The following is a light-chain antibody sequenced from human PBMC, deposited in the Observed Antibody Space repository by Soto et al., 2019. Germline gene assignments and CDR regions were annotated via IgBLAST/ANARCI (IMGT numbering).Light chain of an antibody. V-gene: IGLV1-40*01. CDR1: SSDIGAGYR. Sequence: QSVLTQPPSVSGAPGERVTISCTGSSSDIGAGYRVRWYQQVPGTAPKLLIYDNTNRPSGVSVRFSGSKSGTSASLAISGLQAEDEADYYCQSYDSTLSASGVFGGGTKLTVL. CDR2: DNT. J-gene: IGLJ3*02. CDR3: QSYDSTLSASGV.